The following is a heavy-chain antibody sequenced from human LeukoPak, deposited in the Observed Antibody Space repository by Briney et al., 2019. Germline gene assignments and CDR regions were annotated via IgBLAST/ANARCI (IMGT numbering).Heavy chain of an antibody. CDR3: ARDWVYKIDY. CDR2: ISHDGII. D-gene: IGHD5-24*01. J-gene: IGHJ4*02. Sequence: GGSLRLSCETAGFTFSSYVMHWVRRTPGKGLVWVSRISHDGIISHADSVKGRFTISRDNAKNTLILQMNSLRVEDTAVYYCARDWVYKIDYWGRGTLVTVSS. V-gene: IGHV3-74*01. CDR1: GFTFSSYV.